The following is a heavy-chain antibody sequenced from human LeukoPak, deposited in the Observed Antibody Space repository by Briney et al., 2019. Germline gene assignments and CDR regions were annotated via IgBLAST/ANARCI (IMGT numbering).Heavy chain of an antibody. CDR3: ARALSSTSLVGMDV. D-gene: IGHD2-2*01. V-gene: IGHV1-3*04. J-gene: IGHJ6*04. CDR2: INTGNGNT. Sequence: GASVKVSCKASGFTFTNYVIYWVRQAPGQMLEWMGWINTGNGNTKYSKRFRGRVTVTRDTSATTAYMELSSLRSEDTAVYYCARALSSTSLVGMDVWGKGTTVTVSS. CDR1: GFTFTNYV.